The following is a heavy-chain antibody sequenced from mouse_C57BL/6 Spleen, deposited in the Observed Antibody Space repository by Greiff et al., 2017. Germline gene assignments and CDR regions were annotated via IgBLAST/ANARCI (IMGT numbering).Heavy chain of an antibody. V-gene: IGHV1-42*01. CDR2: INPSTGGT. D-gene: IGHD1-1*02. J-gene: IGHJ3*01. CDR3: ARSHYSFAY. Sequence: VQLQQSGPELVKPGASVKISCKASGYSFTGYYMNWVKQSPEKSLEWIGEINPSTGGTTYNQKFKAKDTLTVDKSSSTAYMQLKSLTSEDSAVYYCARSHYSFAYWGQGTLVTVSA. CDR1: GYSFTGYY.